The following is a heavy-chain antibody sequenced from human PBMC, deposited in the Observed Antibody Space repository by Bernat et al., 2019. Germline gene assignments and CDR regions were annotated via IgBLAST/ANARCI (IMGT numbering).Heavy chain of an antibody. CDR1: GFTFSSSY. V-gene: IGHV3-64D*06. D-gene: IGHD5-18*01. CDR2: ISGNGDIT. Sequence: EVQFVESGGGLVQPGGSLRLSCSVSGFTFSSSYMHWVRQAAGKGPEYISSISGNGDITYYADSVKGRFTVSRDNSKNTLHLQMSSLGSEDTAAYSCVRDRALEYWGQGILVTVSS. J-gene: IGHJ4*02. CDR3: VRDRALEY.